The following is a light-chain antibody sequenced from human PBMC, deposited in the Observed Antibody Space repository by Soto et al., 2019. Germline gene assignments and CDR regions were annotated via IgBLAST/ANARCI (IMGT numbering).Light chain of an antibody. V-gene: IGLV2-14*03. CDR2: EVS. CDR3: SSYTTSSPRV. J-gene: IGLJ1*01. CDR1: SSDVGAYDF. Sequence: QSALAQPASVSGSPGQSITISCTGTSSDVGAYDFVSWYHQHPDKAPKLMIYEVSNRPSGVSYRFSGSKSVNTATLTISGLQAEDEADYYCSSYTTSSPRVFGTGTKLTVL.